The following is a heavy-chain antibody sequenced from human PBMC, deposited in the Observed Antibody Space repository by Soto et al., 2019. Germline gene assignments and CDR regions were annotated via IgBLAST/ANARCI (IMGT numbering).Heavy chain of an antibody. CDR1: GGFINNSAYY. CDR2: GFYGGRT. Sequence: TLSLTCTVSGGFINNSAYYWGWIRQSPGKGLDWIASGFYGGRTYYNPSLKSRVTFSLDTSKSRFSLELSSVTAADTAVYYCARHGAYSTSVYYYYGMDVWGQGTTVTVSS. V-gene: IGHV4-39*01. D-gene: IGHD6-13*01. CDR3: ARHGAYSTSVYYYYGMDV. J-gene: IGHJ6*02.